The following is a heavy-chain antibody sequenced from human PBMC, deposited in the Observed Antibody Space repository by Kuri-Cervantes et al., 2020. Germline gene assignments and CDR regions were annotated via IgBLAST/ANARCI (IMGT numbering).Heavy chain of an antibody. J-gene: IGHJ6*02. V-gene: IGHV3-53*05. Sequence: GGSLRLSCAASGFTVSSNYMSWVRQAPGKGLEWVSVIYSGGSTYYADSVKGRFTISRDNSKNTLYLQMNSLRAEDTAVYYCARDKVVVVPAAIAVEDYYYSYGMDVWGQGTTVTVSS. CDR3: ARDKVVVVPAAIAVEDYYYSYGMDV. CDR2: IYSGGST. D-gene: IGHD2-2*01. CDR1: GFTVSSNY.